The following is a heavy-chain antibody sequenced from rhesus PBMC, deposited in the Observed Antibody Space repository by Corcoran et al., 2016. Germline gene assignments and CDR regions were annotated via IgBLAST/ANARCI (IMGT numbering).Heavy chain of an antibody. CDR2: IYGSGGST. CDR3: ARGGGYGYWYFDL. Sequence: QVQLQESGPGLVKPSETLPLTCAGSGASIGRNSRSGILKATGKGLEWIGRIYGSGGSTDYNPSLKSRVTISIDTSKNQFSLKLSSVTAADTAVYYCARGGGYGYWYFDLWGPGTPITISS. J-gene: IGHJ2*01. CDR1: GASIGRNS. V-gene: IGHV4S2*01. D-gene: IGHD5-36*01.